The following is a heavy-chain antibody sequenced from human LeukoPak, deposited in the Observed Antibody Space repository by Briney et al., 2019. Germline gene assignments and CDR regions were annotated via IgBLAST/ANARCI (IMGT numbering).Heavy chain of an antibody. Sequence: GGSLRLSCAASGFTFSSYAMHWVRQAPGKGLEWVAVISYDGSNKYYADSVKGRFTISRDNYKNTLYLQTNCLRAEDTAVYYCARGADSSSWYFDYWGQGTLVTVSS. V-gene: IGHV3-30-3*01. D-gene: IGHD6-13*01. CDR2: ISYDGSNK. J-gene: IGHJ4*02. CDR1: GFTFSSYA. CDR3: ARGADSSSWYFDY.